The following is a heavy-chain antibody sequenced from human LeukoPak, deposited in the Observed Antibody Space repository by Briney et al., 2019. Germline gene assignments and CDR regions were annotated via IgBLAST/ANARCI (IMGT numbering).Heavy chain of an antibody. V-gene: IGHV3-66*01. J-gene: IGHJ4*02. D-gene: IGHD6-19*01. CDR1: GFTVNEKY. CDR2: IYRDGRT. CDR3: ASWEGIAVSGHFDH. Sequence: GGSLRLSCAVSGFTVNEKYMSWVRQSPGKGLKWVAAIYRDGRTYYADSVRGRFTISRDTSKNTVFLRMNSLRVEDTAMYYCASWEGIAVSGHFDHWAQGTLVTVSS.